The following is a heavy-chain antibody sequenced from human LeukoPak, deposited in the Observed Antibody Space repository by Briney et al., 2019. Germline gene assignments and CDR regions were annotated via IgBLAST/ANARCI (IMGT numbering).Heavy chain of an antibody. CDR3: AGERGIAAAAAFDY. V-gene: IGHV3-33*01. J-gene: IGHJ4*02. CDR1: GFTFSSYG. Sequence: GGSLRLSCAASGFTFSSYGMHWVRQAPGKGLEWVAVIWYDGSNKYYSDSVKGRFTISRDNSKNTLYLQMNSLRAEDTAVYYCAGERGIAAAAAFDYWGQGTLVTVSS. D-gene: IGHD6-13*01. CDR2: IWYDGSNK.